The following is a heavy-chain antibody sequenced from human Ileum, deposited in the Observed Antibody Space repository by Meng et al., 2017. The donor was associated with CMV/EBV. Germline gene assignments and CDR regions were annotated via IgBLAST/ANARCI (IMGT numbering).Heavy chain of an antibody. Sequence: QVQLQESGPRLVKPSGTLSLTCAVSGDSISSNNWWSWVRLSPGEGLEWIGEICYSGSTNYNSSLESRVTISLDKSNNQFSLKLSSVTAADTAVYYCARGYASWTVDGRVGYWGQGTLVTVSS. V-gene: IGHV4-4*02. CDR1: GDSISSNNW. J-gene: IGHJ4*02. CDR2: ICYSGST. CDR3: ARGYASWTVDGRVGY. D-gene: IGHD2-2*01.